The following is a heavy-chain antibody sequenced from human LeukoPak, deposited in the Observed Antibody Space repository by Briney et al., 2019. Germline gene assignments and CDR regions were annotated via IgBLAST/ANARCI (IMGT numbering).Heavy chain of an antibody. CDR3: ARDMVREYFFDY. J-gene: IGHJ4*02. Sequence: PGGSLRLSCAASGFTVSSNYMNWVRQAPGKGLEWVLVVYSDGSTYYADSVKGRFTISRDNSKNTLYLHMTSLRAEDTAVYFCARDMVREYFFDYWGRGTLVTVSS. CDR2: VYSDGST. D-gene: IGHD3-10*01. V-gene: IGHV3-53*01. CDR1: GFTVSSNY.